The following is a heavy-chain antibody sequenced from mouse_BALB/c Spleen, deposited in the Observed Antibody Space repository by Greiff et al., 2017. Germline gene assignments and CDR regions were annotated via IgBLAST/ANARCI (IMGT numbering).Heavy chain of an antibody. Sequence: EVMLVESGGGLVKLGGSLKLSCAASGFTFSSYYMSWVRQTPEKRLELVAAINSNGGSTYYPDTVKGRFTISRDNAKNTLYLQMSSLKSEDTALYYCAMPTYDGYLNYAMDYWGQGTSVTVSS. D-gene: IGHD2-3*01. J-gene: IGHJ4*01. CDR3: AMPTYDGYLNYAMDY. V-gene: IGHV5-6-2*01. CDR1: GFTFSSYY. CDR2: INSNGGST.